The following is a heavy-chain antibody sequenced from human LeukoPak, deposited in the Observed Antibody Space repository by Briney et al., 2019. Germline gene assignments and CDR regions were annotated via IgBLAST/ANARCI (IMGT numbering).Heavy chain of an antibody. Sequence: ASVKVSCKASGYTFIDDYMHWVRQAPGQGLEWMGRINPKSGGTSSARKFQGRVTVTRDTSISTVYMELSRLTSDDTAVYYCARRPSGWYGDYWGQGTLVTVSS. V-gene: IGHV1-2*06. J-gene: IGHJ4*02. CDR1: GYTFIDDY. CDR2: INPKSGGT. CDR3: ARRPSGWYGDY. D-gene: IGHD6-19*01.